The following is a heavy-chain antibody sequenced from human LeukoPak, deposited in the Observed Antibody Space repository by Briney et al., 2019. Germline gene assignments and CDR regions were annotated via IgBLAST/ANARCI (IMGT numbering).Heavy chain of an antibody. V-gene: IGHV4-4*07. Sequence: SETLSLTCTVSGGSISSYYWSWIRQPAGKGLEWIGRIYTSGSTNYNPSLKSRVTMSVDTSKNQFSLKLSSVTAADTAVYYCARDSTYDFWTANGMDVWGQGATVTVSS. CDR3: ARDSTYDFWTANGMDV. CDR1: GGSISSYY. D-gene: IGHD3-3*01. CDR2: IYTSGST. J-gene: IGHJ6*02.